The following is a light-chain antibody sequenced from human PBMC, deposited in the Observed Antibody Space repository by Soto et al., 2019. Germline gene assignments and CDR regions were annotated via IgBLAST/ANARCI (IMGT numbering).Light chain of an antibody. CDR2: AAS. V-gene: IGKV1-39*01. CDR1: QSISSY. CDR3: QQSYSTPRT. Sequence: DIQMTHSPSSLSASVVGIVSITCRASQSISSYLNWYQQKPGKAPKLLIYAASSLQSGVPSRFSGSGSGTDFTLTISSLQPEDFATYYCQQSYSTPRTFGQGTKVDIK. J-gene: IGKJ1*01.